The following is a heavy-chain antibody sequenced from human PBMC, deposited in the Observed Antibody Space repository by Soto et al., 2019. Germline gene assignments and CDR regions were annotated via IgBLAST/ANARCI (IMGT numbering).Heavy chain of an antibody. CDR1: GFTFSNAW. Sequence: GGPMRLSCAASGFTFSNAWMNCVRQDTGKGLEWVGRIKSKTDGGTTDYAAPVKGRFTISRDDSKNTLYLQMNSLKTEDTAVYYCTTQGARPYYDFWSGTDYWGQGTLVTVSS. CDR2: IKSKTDGGTT. J-gene: IGHJ4*02. V-gene: IGHV3-15*07. CDR3: TTQGARPYYDFWSGTDY. D-gene: IGHD3-3*01.